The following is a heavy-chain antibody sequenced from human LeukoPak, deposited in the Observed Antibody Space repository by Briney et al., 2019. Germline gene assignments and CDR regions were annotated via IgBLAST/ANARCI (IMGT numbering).Heavy chain of an antibody. D-gene: IGHD6-19*01. CDR3: ARYSSGFLDS. CDR2: IWSDGSNK. J-gene: IGHJ4*02. Sequence: GGSLRLSCAASGFTFRSFGMHWVRQAPGKGLEWVAVIWSDGSNKYYADSVKGRFTISRDNSNNTLYLQMNSLRAEDTAVYYCARYSSGFLDSWGQGTLVTVSS. V-gene: IGHV3-33*01. CDR1: GFTFRSFG.